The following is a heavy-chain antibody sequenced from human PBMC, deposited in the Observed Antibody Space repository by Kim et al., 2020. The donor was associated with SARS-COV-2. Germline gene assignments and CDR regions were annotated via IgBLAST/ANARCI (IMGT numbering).Heavy chain of an antibody. CDR1: GFTFSSYG. J-gene: IGHJ4*02. Sequence: AASGFTFSSYGMHWVRQAPGKGLEWVALIWYDGSNKYYADSVKGRFTISRDNSKNTLYLQMNSLRAEDTAVYYCAREDMVAPDYWGQGTLAT. V-gene: IGHV3-33*01. CDR2: IWYDGSNK. CDR3: AREDMVAPDY. D-gene: IGHD2-15*01.